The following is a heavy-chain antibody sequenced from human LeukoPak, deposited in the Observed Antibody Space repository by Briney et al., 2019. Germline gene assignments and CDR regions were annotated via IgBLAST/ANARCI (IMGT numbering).Heavy chain of an antibody. CDR3: ARRAVDSSGRFQFYFDY. Sequence: SETLSLTCTVSGGSISSGSYYWSWIRQPAGKGLEWIGRIYTSGSTNYNPSLKSRVTISVDTSKNQFSLKLSSVTAADTAVYYCARRAVDSSGRFQFYFDYWGQGTLVTVSS. V-gene: IGHV4-61*02. CDR2: IYTSGST. D-gene: IGHD3-22*01. J-gene: IGHJ4*02. CDR1: GGSISSGSYY.